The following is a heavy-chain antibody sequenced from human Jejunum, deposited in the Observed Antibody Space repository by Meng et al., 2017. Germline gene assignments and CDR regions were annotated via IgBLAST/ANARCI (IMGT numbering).Heavy chain of an antibody. Sequence: GESLKISCKGSGYSFSSYWIAWVRQMPGKGLEWMVIIYPCDSDIRYSPSFQGQVTISADKSINTSYLRRGSLEASDTAIYYCARLGLCSPTGCYAGDQYYAMDVWGQGTTVTVSS. CDR1: GYSFSSYW. CDR3: ARLGLCSPTGCYAGDQYYAMDV. J-gene: IGHJ6*02. V-gene: IGHV5-51*01. CDR2: IYPCDSDI. D-gene: IGHD2-2*01.